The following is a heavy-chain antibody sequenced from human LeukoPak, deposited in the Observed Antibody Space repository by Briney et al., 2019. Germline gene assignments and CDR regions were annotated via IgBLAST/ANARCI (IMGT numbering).Heavy chain of an antibody. V-gene: IGHV1-2*04. CDR1: GYTFTGNY. CDR2: INPNSGGT. CDR3: ARARSPDAFDI. Sequence: WASVKASCKASGYTFTGNYMHWVRQAPGQGLEWMGWINPNSGGTNYAQKFQGWVTMTRDTSISTAYMELSRLRSDDTAVYYCARARSPDAFDIWGQGTMVTVSS. J-gene: IGHJ3*02.